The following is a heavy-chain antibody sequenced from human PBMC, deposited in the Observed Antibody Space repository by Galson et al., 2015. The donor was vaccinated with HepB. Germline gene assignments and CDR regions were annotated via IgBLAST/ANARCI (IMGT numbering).Heavy chain of an antibody. CDR1: GFTFSSYW. Sequence: SLRLSCAASGFTFSSYWMHWVRQAPGKGLVWVSRINSDGSSTSYADSVKGRFTISRDNAKNTLYLQMNTLRAEDTAVYYCAAWGATVTTGFDYYYYGMDVWGQGTTVTVSS. CDR3: AAWGATVTTGFDYYYYGMDV. J-gene: IGHJ6*02. D-gene: IGHD4-17*01. V-gene: IGHV3-74*01. CDR2: INSDGSST.